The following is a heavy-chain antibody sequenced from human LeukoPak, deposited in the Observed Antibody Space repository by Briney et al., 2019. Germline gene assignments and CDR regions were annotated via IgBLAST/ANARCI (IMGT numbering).Heavy chain of an antibody. CDR3: TKDRSYGRSYFDY. CDR1: GFTVSNNY. D-gene: IGHD5-18*01. CDR2: IYSGGST. J-gene: IGHJ4*02. V-gene: IGHV3-66*02. Sequence: PGGSLRLSCAASGFTVSNNYMSWVRQAPGKGLEWVSVIYSGGSTYHADSVKGRFTISRDNSKNTLYLQMNSLRVEDTAVYYCTKDRSYGRSYFDYWGQGILVTVSS.